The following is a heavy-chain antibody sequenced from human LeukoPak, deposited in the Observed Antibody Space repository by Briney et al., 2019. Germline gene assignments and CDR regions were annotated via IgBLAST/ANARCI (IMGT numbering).Heavy chain of an antibody. Sequence: PGGSLRLSCAASGFTFSDYYMSWIRQAPGKGLEWVSYISSSGNTIYYADSVKGRFTISRDNAKNSLYLQMNSLRAEDTAVYYCARHMDYGINAFDIWGQGTMVTVSS. D-gene: IGHD4-17*01. CDR3: ARHMDYGINAFDI. J-gene: IGHJ3*02. V-gene: IGHV3-11*01. CDR2: ISSSGNTI. CDR1: GFTFSDYY.